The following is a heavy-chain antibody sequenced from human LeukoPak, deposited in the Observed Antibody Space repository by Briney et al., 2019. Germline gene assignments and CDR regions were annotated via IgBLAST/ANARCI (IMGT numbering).Heavy chain of an antibody. CDR1: GGTFSSYA. J-gene: IGHJ4*02. Sequence: GASVKVSFKASGGTFSSYAISWVRQAPGQGLEWMGWINPNSGGTNYAQKFQGRVTMTRDTSISTAYMELSRLRSDDTAVYYCARNFYFDSSGYYPYWGQGTLVTVSS. CDR3: ARNFYFDSSGYYPY. CDR2: INPNSGGT. D-gene: IGHD3-22*01. V-gene: IGHV1-2*02.